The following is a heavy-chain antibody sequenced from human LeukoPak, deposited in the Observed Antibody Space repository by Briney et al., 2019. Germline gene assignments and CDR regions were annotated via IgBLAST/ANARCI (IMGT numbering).Heavy chain of an antibody. CDR1: GDFLNNSL. V-gene: IGHV4-59*01. J-gene: IGHJ2*01. Sequence: SETLSLTCAVSGDFLNNSLWSWIRQPPGEGLEWIGDVSYNGNTNHNPSLKSRVTMSVDTSKNYFSLTVTSVTAADTAVYFCARGDDSGAHYPSRFDLWGRGTLVTASS. CDR3: ARGDDSGAHYPSRFDL. D-gene: IGHD3-22*01. CDR2: VSYNGNT.